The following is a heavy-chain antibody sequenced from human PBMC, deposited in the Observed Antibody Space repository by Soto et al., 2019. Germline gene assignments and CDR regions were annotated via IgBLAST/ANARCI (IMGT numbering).Heavy chain of an antibody. CDR2: IYYSGST. CDR3: ARSIDP. V-gene: IGHV4-31*11. J-gene: IGHJ5*02. CDR1: GGSINNGGFY. Sequence: SETLSLTCAVSGGSINNGGFYWSWIRQHPGKGLEWIGYIYYSGSTYYNPSLKSRVTISVDTSKNQFSLKLSSVTAADTAVYYCARSIDPWGQGTLVTVSS.